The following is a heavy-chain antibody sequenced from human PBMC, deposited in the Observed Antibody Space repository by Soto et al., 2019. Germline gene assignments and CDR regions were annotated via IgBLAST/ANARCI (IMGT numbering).Heavy chain of an antibody. CDR3: ARLALVAWFDP. V-gene: IGHV4-39*01. CDR2: IYYSGST. D-gene: IGHD3-3*02. Sequence: SETLSLTCTVSGGSISSSSYYWGWIRQPPGKGLEWIGSIYYSGSTYYNPSLKSRVTISVDTSKNQFSLKLSSVTAADTAVYYCARLALVAWFDPWGQGTLVTVSS. J-gene: IGHJ5*02. CDR1: GGSISSSSYY.